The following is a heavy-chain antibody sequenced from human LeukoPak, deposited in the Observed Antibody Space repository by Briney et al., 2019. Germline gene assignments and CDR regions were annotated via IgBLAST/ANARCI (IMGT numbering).Heavy chain of an antibody. CDR3: ARDSAYYDILTGYPGEYYFDY. D-gene: IGHD3-9*01. CDR2: IYTSVST. Sequence: PPETLSLTCTVSGGSISSYYWCWIRQPAGEGLEWIGRIYTSVSTTYNTSLKRRATMSVDTSKNQFSLKRSSVTAADTAVYYCARDSAYYDILTGYPGEYYFDYWGQGTLVTVSS. CDR1: GGSISSYY. J-gene: IGHJ4*02. V-gene: IGHV4-4*07.